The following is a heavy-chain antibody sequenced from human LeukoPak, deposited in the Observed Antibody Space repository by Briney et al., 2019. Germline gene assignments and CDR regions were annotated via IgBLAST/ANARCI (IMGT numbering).Heavy chain of an antibody. CDR2: IKHDGSDT. J-gene: IGHJ3*02. V-gene: IGHV3-7*05. D-gene: IGHD1-26*01. Sequence: GGSLRLSCAASGFTFSTSWMTWVRQAPGRGLEWVANIKHDGSDTHYVSSVEGRFTVSRDNAKSSLYLQMNSLRAEDTAVYFCARDPCSGNYGAFDIWGQGTMVSVSS. CDR1: GFTFSTSW. CDR3: ARDPCSGNYGAFDI.